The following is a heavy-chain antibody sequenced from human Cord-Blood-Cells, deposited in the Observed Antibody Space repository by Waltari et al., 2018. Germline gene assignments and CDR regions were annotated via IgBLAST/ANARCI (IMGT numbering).Heavy chain of an antibody. CDR1: GGSFSGSY. Sequence: QVQLQQWGAGLLKPSETLSLTCAVYGGSFSGSYWSWIRQPPGKGLEWIGEINHSGSTNSNPSLKSRVTISVDTSKNQFSLKLSSVTAADTAVYYCARGPLLDGIAAAGHDAFDIWGQGTMVTVSS. CDR3: ARGPLLDGIAAAGHDAFDI. J-gene: IGHJ3*02. V-gene: IGHV4-34*01. D-gene: IGHD6-13*01. CDR2: INHSGST.